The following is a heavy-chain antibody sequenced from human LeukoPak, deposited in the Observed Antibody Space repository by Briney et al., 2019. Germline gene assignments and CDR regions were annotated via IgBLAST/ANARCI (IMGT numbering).Heavy chain of an antibody. CDR1: GFTFSSYG. Sequence: PGGSLRLSCAASGFTFSSYGMHWVRQAPGKGLEWVAVIWYDGSNKYYADSVKGRFTISRDNSKNTLYLQMNSLRAEDTAVYYCARDRAENEATIWGYYYYYYGMDVWGQGTTVTASS. CDR3: ARDRAENEATIWGYYYYYYGMDV. J-gene: IGHJ6*02. CDR2: IWYDGSNK. D-gene: IGHD5-12*01. V-gene: IGHV3-33*01.